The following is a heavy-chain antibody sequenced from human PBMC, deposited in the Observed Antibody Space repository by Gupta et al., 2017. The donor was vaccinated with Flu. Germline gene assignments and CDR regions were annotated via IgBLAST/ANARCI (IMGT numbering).Heavy chain of an antibody. D-gene: IGHD1-14*01. Sequence: QLQLQESGPSLGKPSGNLSLTRTFSGYSISPRDLFWSWLPQPPGKGLGCIGGIHHSGRTYYNPSLKSRVTMSVDTPKNQFSLKLSSVTGANTAVYYCAARRKDLNWFDPWGQGTLVTVSS. CDR1: GYSISPRDLF. CDR3: AARRKDLNWFDP. CDR2: IHHSGRT. V-gene: IGHV4-39*01. J-gene: IGHJ5*02.